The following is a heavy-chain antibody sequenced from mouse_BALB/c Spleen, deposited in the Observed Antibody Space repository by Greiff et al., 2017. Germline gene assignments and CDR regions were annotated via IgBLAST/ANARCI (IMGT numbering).Heavy chain of an antibody. J-gene: IGHJ3*01. D-gene: IGHD2-1*01. V-gene: IGHV1-4*02. Sequence: VQLVESAAELARPGASVKMSCKASGYTFTSYTMHWVKQRPGQGLEWIGYINPSSGYTEYNQKFKDKTTLTADKSSSTAYMQLSSLTSEDSAVYYCARIRGYGNYVGWFAYWGQGTLVTVSA. CDR1: GYTFTSYT. CDR2: INPSSGYT. CDR3: ARIRGYGNYVGWFAY.